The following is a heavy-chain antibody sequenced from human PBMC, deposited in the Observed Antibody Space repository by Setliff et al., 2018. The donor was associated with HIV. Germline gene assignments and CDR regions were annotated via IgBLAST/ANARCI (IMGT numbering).Heavy chain of an antibody. CDR3: ARGADASGYFYREYFQH. J-gene: IGHJ1*01. CDR2: VVPTIHEA. CDR1: GVTFNYSF. D-gene: IGHD3-22*01. Sequence: SVKVSCKASGVTFNYSFITWVRQAPGPGLEWMGGVVPTIHEATYAQKFQGRVTITADESATTVYMEMSGLTSEDTAIYYCARGADASGYFYREYFQHWGQGTLVTVSS. V-gene: IGHV1-69*13.